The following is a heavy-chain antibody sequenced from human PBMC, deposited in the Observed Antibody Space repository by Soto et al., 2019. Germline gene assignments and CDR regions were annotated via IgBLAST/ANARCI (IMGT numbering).Heavy chain of an antibody. V-gene: IGHV3-23*01. CDR1: GFTFSSYA. J-gene: IGHJ4*02. CDR3: AKDGRLAGVTRSELDLDF. D-gene: IGHD1-26*01. CDR2: ISGNGGST. Sequence: VGSLSLSCAASGFTFSSYAMSWVRQAPGRGLEWVSIISGNGGSTYYAASVKGRFTISRDNTKNTLYLQMDSLTAEDTAIYYCAKDGRLAGVTRSELDLDFWGQGTLVTVSA.